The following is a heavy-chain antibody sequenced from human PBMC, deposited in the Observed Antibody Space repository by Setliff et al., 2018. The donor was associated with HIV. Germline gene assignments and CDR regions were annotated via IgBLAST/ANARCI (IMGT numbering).Heavy chain of an antibody. CDR2: IYNSGYT. V-gene: IGHV4-39*01. CDR3: ARLRPSVADRSYFDH. D-gene: IGHD6-19*01. CDR1: GGSISSGNYY. J-gene: IGHJ4*02. Sequence: LSLTCTVSGGSISSGNYYWGWIRQPPEKGLEWIGSIYNSGYTHYNPSLKSRVTISVDTSKNQFSLELTSVTAADTAVYYCARLRPSVADRSYFDHWGQGTLVTVSS.